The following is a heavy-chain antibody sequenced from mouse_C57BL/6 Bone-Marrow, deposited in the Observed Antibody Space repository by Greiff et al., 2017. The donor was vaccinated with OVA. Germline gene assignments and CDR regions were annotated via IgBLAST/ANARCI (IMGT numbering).Heavy chain of an antibody. CDR1: GYSITSGYY. CDR3: ARVGTTVVAHWYFDV. CDR2: ISYDGSN. D-gene: IGHD1-1*01. Sequence: EVKLMESGPGLVKPSQSLSLTCSVTGYSITSGYYWNWIRQFPGNKLEWMGYISYDGSNNYNPSLKNRISITRDTSKNQFFLKLNSVTTEDTATYYCARVGTTVVAHWYFDVWGTGTTVTVSS. J-gene: IGHJ1*03. V-gene: IGHV3-6*01.